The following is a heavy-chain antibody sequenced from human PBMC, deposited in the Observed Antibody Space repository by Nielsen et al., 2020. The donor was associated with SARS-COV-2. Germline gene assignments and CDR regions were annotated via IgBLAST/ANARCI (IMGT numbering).Heavy chain of an antibody. J-gene: IGHJ6*02. V-gene: IGHV3-30*04. CDR2: ISYDGSNK. Sequence: GGSLRLSCAASGFTFSSYAMHWVRQAPGKGLEWVAVISYDGSNKYYADSVKGRFTISRDNSKNTLYLQMNSLRAEDTAVYYCARDSYYYGSNYGMDVWGQGTTVTASS. CDR1: GFTFSSYA. CDR3: ARDSYYYGSNYGMDV. D-gene: IGHD3-10*01.